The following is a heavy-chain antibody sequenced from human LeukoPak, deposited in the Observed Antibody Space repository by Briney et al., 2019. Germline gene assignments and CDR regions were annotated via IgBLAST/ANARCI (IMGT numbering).Heavy chain of an antibody. CDR2: ISGSGGST. J-gene: IGHJ1*01. Sequence: QTGGSLRLSCAASGFTFSSYAMSWVRQAPGKGLEWVSAISGSGGSTYYADSVKGRFTISRDNSKNTLYLQMNSLRAEDTAVYYCAKVGGTMVTTGFPPFDWGQGTLVTVSS. CDR3: AKVGGTMVTTGFPPFD. D-gene: IGHD4-17*01. CDR1: GFTFSSYA. V-gene: IGHV3-23*01.